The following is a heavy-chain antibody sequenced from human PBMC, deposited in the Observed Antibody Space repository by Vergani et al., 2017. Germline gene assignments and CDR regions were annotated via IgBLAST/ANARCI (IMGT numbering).Heavy chain of an antibody. CDR3: ARDDYGGYSDY. CDR1: GFFFSSYT. CDR2: INTNSRTT. J-gene: IGHJ4*02. Sequence: EVQLVESGGGLVQPGGSLRLSCAASGFFFSSYTMNWVRQAPGKGLEWISSINTNSRTTYYADSVKGRFTISRDNDNNSLFLQMSSLKADDTAVYYCARDDYGGYSDYWGQGILVTVSS. V-gene: IGHV3-48*04. D-gene: IGHD4-23*01.